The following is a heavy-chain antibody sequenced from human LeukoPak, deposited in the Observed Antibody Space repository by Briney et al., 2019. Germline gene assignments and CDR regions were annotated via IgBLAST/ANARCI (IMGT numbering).Heavy chain of an antibody. D-gene: IGHD3-10*01. J-gene: IGHJ4*02. V-gene: IGHV4-4*02. CDR2: IYHGGST. CDR3: ARGEERGSGTVHFDY. Sequence: SETLSLTCAASGGSISNNNWWSWVRQPPGMGLEWIGEIYHGGSTNYNPSLKSRVTMSVDRPKNQFSLKLSSVTAADTAVYYCARGEERGSGTVHFDYWGQGTLVTVSS. CDR1: GGSISNNNW.